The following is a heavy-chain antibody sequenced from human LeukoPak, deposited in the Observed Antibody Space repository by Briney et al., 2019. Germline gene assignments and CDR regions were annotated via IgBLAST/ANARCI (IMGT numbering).Heavy chain of an antibody. V-gene: IGHV3-53*01. CDR2: IYSGGST. D-gene: IGHD3-22*01. CDR1: GFTVSSNY. Sequence: PGGSLRLSCAASGFTVSSNYMSWVRQAPGKGLEWVSVIYSGGSTYYADSVKGRFTISRDNSKNTLYLQMNSLRAEDTAVYYCARDTYYYDSSGYYSDYWGQGTLVTVSS. CDR3: ARDTYYYDSSGYYSDY. J-gene: IGHJ4*02.